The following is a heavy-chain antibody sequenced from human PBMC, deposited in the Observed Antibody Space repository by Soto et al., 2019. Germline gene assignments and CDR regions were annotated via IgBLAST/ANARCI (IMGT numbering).Heavy chain of an antibody. V-gene: IGHV5-51*01. CDR3: ARAGGYDSSGYYTAEYFQH. CDR1: GYSFTSYW. J-gene: IGHJ1*01. D-gene: IGHD3-22*01. CDR2: IYPGDSDT. Sequence: GESLKISCKGSGYSFTSYWIGWVRQMPGKGLEWMGIIYPGDSDTRYSPSFQGQVTISADKSISTAYLQWSSLKASDTAMYYCARAGGYDSSGYYTAEYFQHWGQGTLVTVSS.